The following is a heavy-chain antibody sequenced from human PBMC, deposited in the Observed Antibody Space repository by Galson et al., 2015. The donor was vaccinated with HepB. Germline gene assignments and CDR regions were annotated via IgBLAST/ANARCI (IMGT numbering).Heavy chain of an antibody. CDR1: GFTFSSYP. V-gene: IGHV3-23*01. Sequence: SLRLSCAASGFTFSSYPMNWVRQAPGKGLEWVSTISGSGDSTYYADSVKGRFTISRDNSKSTLYLQLNSLRAEDTAVYYCAKALGSNVYYESDWGQGTLVTASS. CDR3: AKALGSNVYYESD. J-gene: IGHJ4*02. CDR2: ISGSGDST. D-gene: IGHD1-26*01.